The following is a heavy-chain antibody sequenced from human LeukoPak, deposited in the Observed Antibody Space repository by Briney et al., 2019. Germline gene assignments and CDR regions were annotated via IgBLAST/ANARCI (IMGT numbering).Heavy chain of an antibody. CDR3: AKDWAVGYCSSTSCYPAVDY. J-gene: IGHJ4*02. Sequence: PGGSLRLSCAASGFTFSSNGMHWVRQAPGKGLEWVAFIRYDGSNKYYADSVKGRFTISRDNSKNTLYLQMNSLRAEDTAVYYCAKDWAVGYCSSTSCYPAVDYWGQGTLVTVSS. CDR2: IRYDGSNK. CDR1: GFTFSSNG. V-gene: IGHV3-30*02. D-gene: IGHD2-2*01.